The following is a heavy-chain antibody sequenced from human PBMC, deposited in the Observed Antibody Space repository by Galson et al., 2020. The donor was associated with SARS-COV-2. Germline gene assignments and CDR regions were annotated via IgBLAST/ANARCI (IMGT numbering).Heavy chain of an antibody. J-gene: IGHJ4*02. CDR2: ITSYNGLT. CDR3: ARGLTLGY. CDR1: GYTFSSFA. V-gene: IGHV1-18*01. Sequence: ASVKVSCKTSGYTFSSFAITWVRQAPGQGLEWMGYITSYNGLTNYAQKFRGRVTMTTDTSTTTAYMELTSLTSDDTAVYYCARGLTLGYWGQGALVT. D-gene: IGHD3-10*01.